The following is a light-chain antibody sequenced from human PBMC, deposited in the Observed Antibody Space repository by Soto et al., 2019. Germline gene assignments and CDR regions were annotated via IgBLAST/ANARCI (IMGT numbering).Light chain of an antibody. V-gene: IGKV3-15*01. Sequence: EIVMTQSPATLSVSPGERATLSCRASQSVNSNLAWYQQKPGQAPRLLIYGASTRATGIPARFSDSGSETEVTLTIISLQAEDFAVYYCQQYNNWWTFGQGTKVEIK. CDR1: QSVNSN. CDR2: GAS. J-gene: IGKJ1*01. CDR3: QQYNNWWT.